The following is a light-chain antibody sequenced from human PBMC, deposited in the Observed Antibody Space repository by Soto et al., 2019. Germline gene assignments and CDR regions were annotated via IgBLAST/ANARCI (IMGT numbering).Light chain of an antibody. CDR2: GAS. J-gene: IGKJ5*01. CDR3: QQYGSSPGT. Sequence: EIVLTQSPGTLSLSPWERATLSCMASQSVSSSYLAWYQQQPGQAPRILIYGASSRATGIPDRFSGSGSGTDFALTISRLEPEDFAVYYCQQYGSSPGTCGQGTRLEL. V-gene: IGKV3-20*01. CDR1: QSVSSSY.